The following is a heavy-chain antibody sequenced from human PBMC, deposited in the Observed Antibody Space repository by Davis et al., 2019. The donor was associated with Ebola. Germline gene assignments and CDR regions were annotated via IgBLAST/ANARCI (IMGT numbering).Heavy chain of an antibody. J-gene: IGHJ4*02. Sequence: GESLKISCTASGFTFSTYNMHWVRQAPGKGLEWVAVTSYDGSNEYYADSVKGRFTISRDNSKNALYLQMNSLRPGDTAVYYCARALFPVDTAMVTLYYWGQGTLVTVSS. D-gene: IGHD5-18*01. CDR1: GFTFSTYN. V-gene: IGHV3-30*03. CDR2: TSYDGSNE. CDR3: ARALFPVDTAMVTLYY.